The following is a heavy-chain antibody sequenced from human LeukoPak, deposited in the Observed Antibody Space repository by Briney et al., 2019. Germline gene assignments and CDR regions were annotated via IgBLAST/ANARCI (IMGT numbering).Heavy chain of an antibody. V-gene: IGHV5-51*01. CDR3: ARSGEYCSGGSRSKGVGYYYGMDV. D-gene: IGHD2-15*01. CDR1: GYSFTSNW. CDR2: IYPGDSDT. Sequence: PGESLKISCKGSGYSFTSNWIGWVRQMPGKGLEWMGIIYPGDSDTKYSPSFQGQVTISADKSISTAYVQWSSLKASDTAMYYCARSGEYCSGGSRSKGVGYYYGMDVWGQGTTVTVSS. J-gene: IGHJ6*02.